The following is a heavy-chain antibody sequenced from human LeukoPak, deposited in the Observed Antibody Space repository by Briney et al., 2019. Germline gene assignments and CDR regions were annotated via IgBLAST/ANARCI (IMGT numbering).Heavy chain of an antibody. J-gene: IGHJ3*01. V-gene: IGHV3-23*01. CDR3: AGGEGPAGVYDAFDF. CDR2: ISGSGSRI. CDR1: SSMFSSYA. D-gene: IGHD2-2*01. Sequence: PGGSLRLSCEVSSSMFSSYAMTWVRQAPGKGLEWVSTISGSGSRIYSADSVKGRFTSSRDNSKKTLYLQMKSLSGDDTAIYYCAGGEGPAGVYDAFDFWGQGTLVTVSS.